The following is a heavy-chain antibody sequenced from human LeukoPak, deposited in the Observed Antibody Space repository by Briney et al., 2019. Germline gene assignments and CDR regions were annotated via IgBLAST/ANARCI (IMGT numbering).Heavy chain of an antibody. D-gene: IGHD3-10*01. Sequence: PGGSLTLSCAASGFTFNSYSMNWVRQAPGQGLEWVSSICSSSSYIYYADSVKGRFTISRDNAKTSLYLQMNSLRAEDTAVYYCVVLTMVRGVIITFGGTANDDWGQGTLVSVSS. J-gene: IGHJ4*02. CDR1: GFTFNSYS. CDR3: VVLTMVRGVIITFGGTANDD. V-gene: IGHV3-21*01. CDR2: ICSSSSYI.